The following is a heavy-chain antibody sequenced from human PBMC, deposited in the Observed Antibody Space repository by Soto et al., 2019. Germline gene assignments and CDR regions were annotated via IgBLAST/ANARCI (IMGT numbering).Heavy chain of an antibody. CDR1: GYSFTDDY. CDR2: INPHSGST. J-gene: IGHJ6*02. D-gene: IGHD2-21*02. Sequence: QVQVVQSGAEVKKPGASVKISCKTSGYSFTDDYLHWVRQAPGQGLELVGWINPHSGSTNFAQKFLGRVSMTRDTSIGTTYMELFSLTSDDTAIYYCARAVYCGDDCYSYGMDVWGQGTTVTVSS. V-gene: IGHV1-2*02. CDR3: ARAVYCGDDCYSYGMDV.